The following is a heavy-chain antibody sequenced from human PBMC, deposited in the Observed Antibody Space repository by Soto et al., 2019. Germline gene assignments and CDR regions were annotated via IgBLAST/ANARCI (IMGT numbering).Heavy chain of an antibody. D-gene: IGHD2-21*01. Sequence: PSETLSLTCTVSGGSISSYYWSWIRQPPGKGLEWIGYIYYSGSTNYNPSLKSRVTISVDTSKNQFSLKLSSVTAADTAVYYCARRGTVPSYYDYWGQGTLATVSS. CDR2: IYYSGST. CDR3: ARRGTVPSYYDY. J-gene: IGHJ4*02. V-gene: IGHV4-59*01. CDR1: GGSISSYY.